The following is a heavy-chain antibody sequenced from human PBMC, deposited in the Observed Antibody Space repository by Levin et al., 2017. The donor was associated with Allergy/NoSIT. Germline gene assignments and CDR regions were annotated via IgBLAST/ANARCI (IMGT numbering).Heavy chain of an antibody. D-gene: IGHD6-6*01. Sequence: LRLSCTVSGGSISSGGYYWSWIRQHPGKGLEWIGYIYYSGSTYYNPSLKSRVTISVDTSKNQFSLKLSSVTAADTAVYYCARESIAARGYFDYWGQGTLVTVSS. CDR3: ARESIAARGYFDY. CDR2: IYYSGST. V-gene: IGHV4-31*03. J-gene: IGHJ4*02. CDR1: GGSISSGGYY.